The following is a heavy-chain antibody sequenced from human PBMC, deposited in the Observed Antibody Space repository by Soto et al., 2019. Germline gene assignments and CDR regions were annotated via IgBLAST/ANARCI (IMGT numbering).Heavy chain of an antibody. V-gene: IGHV4-34*01. CDR1: GGSFSGYY. D-gene: IGHD2-2*02. CDR3: ARGVIVVVPAAIGRHWFDP. J-gene: IGHJ5*02. CDR2: INHSGST. Sequence: QVQLQQWGAGLLKPSETLSLTCAVYGGSFSGYYWSWIRQPPGKGLEWIGEINHSGSTNYNPSLKSRVTISLDTSKNQFSLKLSSVTAADTAVYYCARGVIVVVPAAIGRHWFDPWGQGTLVTVSS.